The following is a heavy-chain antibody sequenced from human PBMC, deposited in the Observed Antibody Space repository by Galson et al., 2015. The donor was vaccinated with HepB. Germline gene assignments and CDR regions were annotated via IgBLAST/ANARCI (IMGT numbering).Heavy chain of an antibody. CDR2: IKLDGSGQ. CDR3: ARNLDGAFDI. J-gene: IGHJ3*02. CDR1: GFTFSSHW. V-gene: IGHV3-7*01. Sequence: SLRLSCAASGFTFSSHWMSWVRQAPGKGLEWVANIKLDGSGQYHVDSVKGRFTVSRDNAEKSLYLQMNTLRPEDTAIYYCARNLDGAFDIWGQGTMVTVSS.